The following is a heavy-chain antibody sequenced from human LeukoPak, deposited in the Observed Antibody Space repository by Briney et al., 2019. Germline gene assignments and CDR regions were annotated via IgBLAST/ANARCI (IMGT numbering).Heavy chain of an antibody. CDR2: TRNKANSYTT. D-gene: IGHD2-8*01. V-gene: IGHV3-72*01. CDR3: TKFTHYCTNGVCYPYDAFDI. J-gene: IGHJ3*02. Sequence: QTGGSLRLSCAASGFTFSDHYMDWVRQAPGKGLEWVGRTRNKANSYTTEYAASVKGRFTISRDNSKNTLYLQMNSPRAEDTAVYYCTKFTHYCTNGVCYPYDAFDIWGQGTMVTVSS. CDR1: GFTFSDHY.